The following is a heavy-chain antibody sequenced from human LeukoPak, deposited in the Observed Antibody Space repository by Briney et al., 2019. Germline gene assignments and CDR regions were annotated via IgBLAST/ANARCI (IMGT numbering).Heavy chain of an antibody. D-gene: IGHD3-22*01. J-gene: IGHJ4*02. Sequence: PGGSLRLSCAASGFTFSSYEMNWVRQAPGKGLEWVSYISSSGSTIYYADSVKGRFTISRDSAKNSLYLQMNSLRAEDTAVYYCARVGYYYDSSGRKDYWGQGTLVTVSS. CDR2: ISSSGSTI. CDR3: ARVGYYYDSSGRKDY. V-gene: IGHV3-48*03. CDR1: GFTFSSYE.